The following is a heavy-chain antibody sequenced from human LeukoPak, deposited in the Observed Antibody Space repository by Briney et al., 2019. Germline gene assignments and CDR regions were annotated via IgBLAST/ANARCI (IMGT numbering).Heavy chain of an antibody. J-gene: IGHJ6*03. Sequence: PSETLSLTCTVSGGSISSYYWSWIRQPPGKGLEWIGEINHSGSTNYNPSLKSRVTISVDTSKNQFSLKLSSVTAADTAVYYCARGKGYRPRLGYMDVWGKGTTVTVSS. CDR3: ARGKGYRPRLGYMDV. CDR2: INHSGST. CDR1: GGSISSYY. D-gene: IGHD5-24*01. V-gene: IGHV4-34*01.